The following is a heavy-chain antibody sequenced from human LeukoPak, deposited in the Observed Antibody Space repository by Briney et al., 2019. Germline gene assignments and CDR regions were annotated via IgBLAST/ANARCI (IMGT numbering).Heavy chain of an antibody. Sequence: PSETLSLTCTVSGGSISSSSYYWGWIRQPPWKGLEWIGSIYYSGSTYYNPSLKSRVTISVDTSKNQFSLKLSSVTAADTAVYYCAWGGVFCGGDCYSFDYWGQGTLVTVSS. CDR3: AWGGVFCGGDCYSFDY. J-gene: IGHJ4*02. CDR2: IYYSGST. D-gene: IGHD2-21*01. V-gene: IGHV4-39*01. CDR1: GGSISSSSYY.